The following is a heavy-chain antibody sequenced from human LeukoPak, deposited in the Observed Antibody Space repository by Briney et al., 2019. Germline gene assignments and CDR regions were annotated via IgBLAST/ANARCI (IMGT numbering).Heavy chain of an antibody. J-gene: IGHJ4*02. D-gene: IGHD6-19*01. CDR3: ARVLSGWAPLFDY. CDR1: GFTFSSYW. Sequence: GGSLRLSCAASGFTFSSYWMSWVRQAPGKGLEWVANIKQDGSEKYYVDSVKGRFTISRDNAKNSLYLQMNSLRAEDTAVYYCARVLSGWAPLFDYWGQGTLVTVSS. CDR2: IKQDGSEK. V-gene: IGHV3-7*01.